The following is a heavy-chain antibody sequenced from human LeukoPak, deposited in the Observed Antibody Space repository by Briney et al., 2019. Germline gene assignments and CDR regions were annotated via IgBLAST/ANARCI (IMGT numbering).Heavy chain of an antibody. CDR2: IYYSGST. D-gene: IGHD3-3*01. V-gene: IGHV4-59*01. CDR3: ARDSRALTYYDFWSGYSSDAFDI. CDR1: XGSISSYY. Sequence: TLSLXXTVSXGSISSYYWSWIRQPPGKGLEWIGYIYYSGSTNYNPSLKSRVTISVDTSKNQFSLKLSSVTAADTAVYYCARDSRALTYYDFWSGYSSDAFDIWGQGTMVTVSS. J-gene: IGHJ3*02.